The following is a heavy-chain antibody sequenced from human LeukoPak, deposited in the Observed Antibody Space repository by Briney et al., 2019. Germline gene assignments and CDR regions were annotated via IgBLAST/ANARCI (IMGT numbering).Heavy chain of an antibody. CDR1: GFTFSSYA. CDR2: ISGSGGST. D-gene: IGHD3-3*01. CDR3: AKDDSFGVVSGFDP. J-gene: IGHJ5*02. Sequence: TGGSLRLSCAASGFTFSSYAMSWVRQAPGKGLEWVSAISGSGGSTYYADSVKGRFTISRDNSKNTLYLQMNSLRAEDTAVYYCAKDDSFGVVSGFDPWGQGTLVTVSS. V-gene: IGHV3-23*01.